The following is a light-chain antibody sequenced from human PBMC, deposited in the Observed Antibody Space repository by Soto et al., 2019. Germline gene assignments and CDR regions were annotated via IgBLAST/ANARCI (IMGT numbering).Light chain of an antibody. V-gene: IGLV2-14*01. CDR1: SSDVGGYNY. J-gene: IGLJ3*02. CDR2: EVS. CDR3: RSYTSSSTRV. Sequence: QSALTQPASVSGSPGQSITISCTGTSSDVGGYNYVSWYQQHPGKAPKLMIYEVSNWPSGVSNRFSGSKSGNTASLTISGLQAEDEADYYCRSYTSSSTRVFGGGTQLTVL.